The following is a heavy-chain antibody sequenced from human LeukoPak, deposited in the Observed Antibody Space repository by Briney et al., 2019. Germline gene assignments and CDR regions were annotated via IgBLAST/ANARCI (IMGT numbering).Heavy chain of an antibody. J-gene: IGHJ5*02. V-gene: IGHV1-18*01. D-gene: IGHD3-3*01. Sequence: ASVKVSCKASGYTFTSYGISWVRQAPGQGLEWMGWISAYNGNTNYAQKLQGRVTMTTDTSTSTAYMELRSLRSDDTAVYYCASEAGSGYHNWFDPWGEGTLVTVSS. CDR1: GYTFTSYG. CDR2: ISAYNGNT. CDR3: ASEAGSGYHNWFDP.